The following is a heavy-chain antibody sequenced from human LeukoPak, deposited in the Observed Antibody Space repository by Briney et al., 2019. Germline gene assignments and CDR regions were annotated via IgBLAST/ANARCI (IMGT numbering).Heavy chain of an antibody. CDR3: ARDYYYDSSGYYGGFDY. J-gene: IGHJ4*02. V-gene: IGHV3-48*03. CDR1: GFTFSSYV. CDR2: ISSSGSTI. D-gene: IGHD3-22*01. Sequence: GGSLRLSCAASGFTFSSYVMNWVRQAPGKGLEWVSYISSSGSTIYYADSVKGRFTISRDNAKNSLYLQMNSLRAEDTAVYYCARDYYYDSSGYYGGFDYWGQGTLVTVSS.